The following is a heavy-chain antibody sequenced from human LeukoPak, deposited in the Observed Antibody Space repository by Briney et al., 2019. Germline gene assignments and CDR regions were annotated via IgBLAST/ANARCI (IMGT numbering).Heavy chain of an antibody. J-gene: IGHJ4*02. CDR3: ARGKGLHLFDY. CDR2: IYYSGST. CDR1: GGSISSGGYY. D-gene: IGHD4-11*01. V-gene: IGHV4-31*03. Sequence: PSETLSLTCTVSGGSISSGGYYWSWIRQHPGKGLEWIGYIYYSGSTYYNPSLKSRVTISVDTSKNQFSLKLSSVTAADTSVYYCARGKGLHLFDYWGQGTLVTVSS.